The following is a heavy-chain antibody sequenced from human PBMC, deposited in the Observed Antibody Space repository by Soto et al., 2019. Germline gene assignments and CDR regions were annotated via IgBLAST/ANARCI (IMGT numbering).Heavy chain of an antibody. J-gene: IGHJ3*02. CDR1: GLSVTANY. CDR3: ARRDDSETFDI. Sequence: EVQLVESGGGLIQPGGSLRLICAASGLSVTANYMTWVRQAPGKGLEWLSIIYRGGGTHYADSLKGRAIISRDGSRNMVFLQMNSLTAEDAGVYYCARRDDSETFDIWGRGTAVNVSS. V-gene: IGHV3-53*01. CDR2: IYRGGGT. D-gene: IGHD5-18*01.